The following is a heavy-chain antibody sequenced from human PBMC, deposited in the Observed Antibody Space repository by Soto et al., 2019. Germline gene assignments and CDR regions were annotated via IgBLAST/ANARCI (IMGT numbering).Heavy chain of an antibody. D-gene: IGHD6-13*01. J-gene: IGHJ6*02. V-gene: IGHV1-46*01. CDR1: GYTFTSYY. CDR3: ARAAAPLYYYYGMDV. Sequence: ASVKVSCKASGYTFTSYYMHWVRQAPGQGLEWMGIINPSGGSTSYARKFQGRVTMTRDTSTSTVYMELSSLRSEDTAVYYCARAAAPLYYYYGMDVWGQGTTVTVSS. CDR2: INPSGGST.